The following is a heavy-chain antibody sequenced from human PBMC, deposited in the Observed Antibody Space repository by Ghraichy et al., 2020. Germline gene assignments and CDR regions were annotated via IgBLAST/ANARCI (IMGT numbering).Heavy chain of an antibody. Sequence: GGSLRLSCAASGFTFSSYAMSWVRQAPGKGLEWVSAISGSGGSTYYADSVKGRFTISRDNSKNTLYLQMNSLRAEDTAVYYCAKDGDDSSGYLGGLDYWGQGTLVTVSS. V-gene: IGHV3-23*01. CDR1: GFTFSSYA. CDR3: AKDGDDSSGYLGGLDY. J-gene: IGHJ4*02. D-gene: IGHD3-22*01. CDR2: ISGSGGST.